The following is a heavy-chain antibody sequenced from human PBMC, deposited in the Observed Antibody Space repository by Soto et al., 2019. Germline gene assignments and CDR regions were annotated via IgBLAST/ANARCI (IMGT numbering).Heavy chain of an antibody. V-gene: IGHV4-39*01. CDR2: IYYSGST. D-gene: IGHD3-10*01. CDR1: GGSISSSSYY. Sequence: SETLSLTCTVSGGSISSSSYYWGWIRQPPGKGLEWIGNIYYSGSTYYNPSLKSRVTISVDTSKNQFSLKLSSVTAADTAVYYCAKLNHYGSGSYSRPFYYYYYGMDVWGQGTTVTVSS. J-gene: IGHJ6*02. CDR3: AKLNHYGSGSYSRPFYYYYYGMDV.